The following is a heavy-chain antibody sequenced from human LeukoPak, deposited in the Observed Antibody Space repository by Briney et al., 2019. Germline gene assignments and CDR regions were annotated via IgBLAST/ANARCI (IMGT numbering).Heavy chain of an antibody. CDR2: ISGSGGST. CDR3: ARARDGYPIGYFDY. D-gene: IGHD5-24*01. CDR1: GFTFSSYG. Sequence: GGSLRLSCAASGFTFSSYGTSWVRQAPGKVLEWVSAISGSGGSTYYADSVKGRFTISRDNAKNSLYLQMNSLRAEDTAVYYCARARDGYPIGYFDYWGQGTLVTVSS. V-gene: IGHV3-23*01. J-gene: IGHJ4*02.